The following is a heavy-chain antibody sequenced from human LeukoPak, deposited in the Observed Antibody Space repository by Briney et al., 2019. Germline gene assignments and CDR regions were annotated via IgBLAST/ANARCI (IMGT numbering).Heavy chain of an antibody. CDR2: INWNGGST. D-gene: IGHD1-26*01. J-gene: IGHJ4*02. CDR3: ARADYSGSFGD. CDR1: GFIFDDYG. Sequence: TGGSLRLSCAASGFIFDDYGMSWVRQAPRKGLEWVSGINWNGGSTGYADSVKGRFTISRDNAKNSLYLQMSSLRAEATALYYCARADYSGSFGDWGQGTLVTVSS. V-gene: IGHV3-20*04.